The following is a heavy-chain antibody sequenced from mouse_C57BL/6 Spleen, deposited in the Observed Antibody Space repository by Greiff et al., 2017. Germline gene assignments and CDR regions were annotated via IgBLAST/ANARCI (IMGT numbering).Heavy chain of an antibody. CDR2: ISYDGSN. J-gene: IGHJ2*01. D-gene: IGHD1-1*01. CDR3: ARFTTVVVDY. V-gene: IGHV3-6*01. CDR1: GYSITSGYY. Sequence: ESGPGLVKPSQSLSLTCSVTGYSITSGYYWNWIRQFPGNKLEWMGYISYDGSNNYNPSLKNRISITRDTSKNQFFLKLNSVTTEDTATYYCARFTTVVVDYWGQGTTLTVSS.